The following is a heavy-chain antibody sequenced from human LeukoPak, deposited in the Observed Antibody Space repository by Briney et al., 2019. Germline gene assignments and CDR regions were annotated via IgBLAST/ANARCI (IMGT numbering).Heavy chain of an antibody. V-gene: IGHV3-49*03. CDR3: TRDRGAYNLYDY. CDR2: IRSKAYGETA. D-gene: IGHD1-1*01. Sequence: PGGSLRLSCTASGFTFGDYAMSWIRQAPGKGLEWVGFIRSKAYGETADYAASVKGRFTISRDDSKAIAYLRMNSLKTEDTAVYHCTRDRGAYNLYDYLGQGTLVTVSS. J-gene: IGHJ4*02. CDR1: GFTFGDYA.